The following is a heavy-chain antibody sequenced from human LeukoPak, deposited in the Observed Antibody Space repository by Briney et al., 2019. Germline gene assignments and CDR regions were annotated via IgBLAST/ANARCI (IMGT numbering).Heavy chain of an antibody. CDR1: GGSISHYY. D-gene: IGHD3-22*01. Sequence: SSETLSLTCTVSGGSISHYYWSWIRQPPGKGLEWIGTFYHGGSTYYNPSLKSRVTIPVDTSMNQFSLKLSSVTAADTAVYYCARDAHYYYDSSGYHDYWGQGTLVTVSS. V-gene: IGHV4-59*12. CDR3: ARDAHYYYDSSGYHDY. CDR2: FYHGGST. J-gene: IGHJ4*02.